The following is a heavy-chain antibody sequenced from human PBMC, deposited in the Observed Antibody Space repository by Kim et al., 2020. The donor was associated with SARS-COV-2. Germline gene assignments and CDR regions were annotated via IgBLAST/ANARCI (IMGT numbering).Heavy chain of an antibody. J-gene: IGHJ4*02. V-gene: IGHV3-53*01. CDR3: ARGPPLYYYDSSGYYALDY. CDR2: IYSGGST. CDR1: GFTVSSNY. D-gene: IGHD3-22*01. Sequence: GGSLRLSCAASGFTVSSNYMSWVRQAPGKGLEWVSVIYSGGSTYYADSVKGRFTISRDNSKNTLYLQMNSLRAEDTAVYYCARGPPLYYYDSSGYYALDYWGQGTLVTVSS.